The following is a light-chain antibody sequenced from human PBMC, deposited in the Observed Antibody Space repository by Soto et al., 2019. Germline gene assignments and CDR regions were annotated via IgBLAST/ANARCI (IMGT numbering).Light chain of an antibody. CDR2: EGS. Sequence: QSALTQPASVSGSPGQSITISCTATSSDFGIYDLVSWYPQHPGKAPKVIIFEGSKRPSGVSNRFSGSTSGNTASLTISGLQAEDEADYHCCSYAGNRTFVFGGGTKVTVL. CDR3: CSYAGNRTFV. V-gene: IGLV2-23*03. J-gene: IGLJ2*01. CDR1: SSDFGIYDL.